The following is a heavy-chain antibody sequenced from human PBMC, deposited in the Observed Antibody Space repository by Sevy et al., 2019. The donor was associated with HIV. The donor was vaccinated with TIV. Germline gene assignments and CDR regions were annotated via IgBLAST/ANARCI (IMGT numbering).Heavy chain of an antibody. CDR1: GFTFSTYD. CDR2: IRYDGSNK. CDR3: ARGRKTTQEWLEELDYYYGMDV. J-gene: IGHJ6*02. Sequence: GGSLRLSCAASGFTFSTYDMHWVRQAPGKGLEWVAYIRYDGSNKYYGDSVRGRFTISRDNSKRTQYVQLNSLRAEDTAVYYCARGRKTTQEWLEELDYYYGMDVWGQGTSVTVSS. V-gene: IGHV3-30*02. D-gene: IGHD2-8*01.